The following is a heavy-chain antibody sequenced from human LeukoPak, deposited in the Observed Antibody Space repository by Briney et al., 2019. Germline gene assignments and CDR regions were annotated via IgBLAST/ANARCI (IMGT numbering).Heavy chain of an antibody. Sequence: PSETLSLTCAVYGGSFSGYYWSWIRQPPGKGLEWIGEINHSGSTNYNPSLKSRVTISVDTSKNQFSLKLSSVTAADTAVYYCASTIAVAGTFDYWGQGTLVTDSS. CDR3: ASTIAVAGTFDY. D-gene: IGHD6-19*01. V-gene: IGHV4-34*01. CDR1: GGSFSGYY. J-gene: IGHJ4*02. CDR2: INHSGST.